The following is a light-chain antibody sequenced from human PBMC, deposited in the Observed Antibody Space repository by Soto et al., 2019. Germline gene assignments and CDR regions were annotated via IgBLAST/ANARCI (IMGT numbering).Light chain of an antibody. Sequence: EIVLTQSPGTLSLSPGAIATLSFSASQSVSSSNLAWYQQKPGQAPRLLIYGASSRATGIPDRFSGSGSGTDFTLTISRLEPEDFAVYYCQQYGVSQGPFGGGTKVDIK. CDR2: GAS. CDR1: QSVSSSN. CDR3: QQYGVSQGP. J-gene: IGKJ4*01. V-gene: IGKV3-20*01.